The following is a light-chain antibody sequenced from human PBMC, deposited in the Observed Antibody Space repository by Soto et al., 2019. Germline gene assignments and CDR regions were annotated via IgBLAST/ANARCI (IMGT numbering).Light chain of an antibody. Sequence: IQMTQSPSTLSASVGDRVTFTCRASQTISTWLAWYQQKPGEAPKLLIYKASTLEVVVPSRFSGSGSGTDFTLTIMYLQTADCATYDCQQYKIYPWTFGQGTKV. J-gene: IGKJ1*01. V-gene: IGKV1-5*03. CDR1: QTISTW. CDR2: KAS. CDR3: QQYKIYPWT.